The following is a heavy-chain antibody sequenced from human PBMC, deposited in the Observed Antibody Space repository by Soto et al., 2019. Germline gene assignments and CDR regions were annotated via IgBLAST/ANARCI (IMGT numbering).Heavy chain of an antibody. CDR3: ARLNDILTGYTDAFDI. CDR2: VYPGDSDT. CDR1: GYSFTSYW. V-gene: IGHV5-51*01. Sequence: PGESLKISCKGSGYSFTSYWIGRVRQMPGKGLEWMGIVYPGDSDTRYSPSFQGQVTISADKSISTAYLQWSSLKASDTAMYYCARLNDILTGYTDAFDIWGQGTMVTVSS. J-gene: IGHJ3*02. D-gene: IGHD3-9*01.